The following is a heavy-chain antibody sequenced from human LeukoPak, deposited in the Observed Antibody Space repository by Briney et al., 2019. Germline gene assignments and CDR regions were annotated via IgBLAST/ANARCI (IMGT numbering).Heavy chain of an antibody. J-gene: IGHJ4*02. D-gene: IGHD2-2*01. CDR2: ITGGGDTT. CDR1: GFTFNSYA. V-gene: IGHV3-23*01. Sequence: GGSLRLSCAASGFTFNSYAMTWVRQAPGKGLEWVSSITGGGDTTYYADSVRGRFTISRDNSKNTLSLQINSLRAEDTAVYYCAKGMLTVVPAAAFDYWGQGTLVTVSS. CDR3: AKGMLTVVPAAAFDY.